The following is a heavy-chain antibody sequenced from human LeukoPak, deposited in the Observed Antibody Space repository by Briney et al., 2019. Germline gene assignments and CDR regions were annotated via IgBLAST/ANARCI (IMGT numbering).Heavy chain of an antibody. V-gene: IGHV4-39*07. CDR2: INHSGST. CDR3: AREWGIAVAPYYFDY. J-gene: IGHJ4*02. CDR1: GGSIGSSRFY. D-gene: IGHD6-19*01. Sequence: SETLSLTCTVSGGSIGSSRFYGGWIRQPPGKGLEWIGEINHSGSTNYNPSLKSRVTISVDTSKNQFSLKLSSVTAADTAVYYCAREWGIAVAPYYFDYWGQGTLVTVSS.